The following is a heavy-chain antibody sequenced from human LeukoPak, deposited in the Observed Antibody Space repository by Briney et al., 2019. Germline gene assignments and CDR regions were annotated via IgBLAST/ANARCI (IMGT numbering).Heavy chain of an antibody. CDR1: GYSFTSYW. Sequence: GESLKISCKGSGYSFTSYWIGWARQMPGKGLEWMGIIYPGDSDTRYSPSFQGQVTISADKSISTAYLQWSSLKASDTAMYYCARHLGGRYCSSTSCYMDVWGKGTTVTASS. CDR2: IYPGDSDT. V-gene: IGHV5-51*01. D-gene: IGHD2-2*01. CDR3: ARHLGGRYCSSTSCYMDV. J-gene: IGHJ6*03.